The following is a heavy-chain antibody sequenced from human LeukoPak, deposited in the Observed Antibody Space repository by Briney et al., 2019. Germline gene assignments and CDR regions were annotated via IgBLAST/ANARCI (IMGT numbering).Heavy chain of an antibody. V-gene: IGHV4-4*09. CDR3: ASSGSYHSYYYYYMDV. CDR2: IYTSGST. J-gene: IGHJ6*03. Sequence: SETLSLTCTVSGGSISSYYWSWIRQPPGKGLEWIGYIYTSGSTNYNPSLKRRVTISVDTSKNQFSLKLSSVTAADTAVYYCASSGSYHSYYYYYMDVWGKGTTVTVSS. CDR1: GGSISSYY. D-gene: IGHD3-10*01.